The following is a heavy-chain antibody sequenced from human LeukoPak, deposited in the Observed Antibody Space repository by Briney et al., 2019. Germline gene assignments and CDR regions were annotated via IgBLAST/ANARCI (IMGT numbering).Heavy chain of an antibody. J-gene: IGHJ6*02. V-gene: IGHV3-7*04. CDR2: IRHDGREK. Sequence: GGSLRLSCAASGLIFSSYWMTWVRQAPRKAPEWVANIRHDGREKYYVGSVKGRFIISRDNAKNSLYLQMNSLRLEDTAIYYCAWGMDVWGQGTTVTVSS. CDR1: GLIFSSYW. CDR3: AWGMDV.